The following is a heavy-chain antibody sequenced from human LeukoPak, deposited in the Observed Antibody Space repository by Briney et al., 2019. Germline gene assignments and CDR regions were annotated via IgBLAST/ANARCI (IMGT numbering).Heavy chain of an antibody. CDR3: AKDMSGWYPTYYFDY. D-gene: IGHD6-19*01. Sequence: GGSLRLSCAASGFTLSSYAMSWVRQAPGKGLGWVSAIRGSGGSTYYADSVKGRFTISRDNSNNTLYLQMNSLRAEDTAVYYCAKDMSGWYPTYYFDYWGQGTLVTVSS. CDR2: IRGSGGST. CDR1: GFTLSSYA. V-gene: IGHV3-23*01. J-gene: IGHJ4*02.